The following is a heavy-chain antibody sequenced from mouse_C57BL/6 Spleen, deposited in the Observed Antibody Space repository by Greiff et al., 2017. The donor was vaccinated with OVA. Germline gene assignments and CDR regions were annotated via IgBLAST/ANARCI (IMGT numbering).Heavy chain of an antibody. V-gene: IGHV1-47*01. D-gene: IGHD2-1*01. CDR3: ARIYYGDYYAMDY. J-gene: IGHJ4*01. CDR1: GYTFTTYP. Sequence: VQLQQSGAELVKPGASVEMSCKASGYTFTTYPIEWMKQNHGKSLEWIGNFHPYNDDTKYNEKFKGKATLTVEKSSSTVYLELSRLTSDDSAVYYCARIYYGDYYAMDYWGQGTSVTVSS. CDR2: FHPYNDDT.